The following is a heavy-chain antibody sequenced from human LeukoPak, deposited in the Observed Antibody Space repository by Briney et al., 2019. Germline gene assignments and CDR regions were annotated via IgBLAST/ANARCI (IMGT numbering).Heavy chain of an antibody. J-gene: IGHJ4*02. CDR3: ASVPRTYYYGSGSYYYFDY. Sequence: GGSLRLSCAASGFTFSGYAMSWVRQAPGKGLEWVSAISGSGGSTYYADSVKGRFTISRDNSKNTLYLQMNSLRSEDTAVYYCASVPRTYYYGSGSYYYFDYWGQGTLVTVSS. CDR2: ISGSGGST. D-gene: IGHD3-10*01. V-gene: IGHV3-23*01. CDR1: GFTFSGYA.